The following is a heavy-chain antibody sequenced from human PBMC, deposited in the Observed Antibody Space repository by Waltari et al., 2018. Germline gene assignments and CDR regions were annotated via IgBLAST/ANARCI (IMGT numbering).Heavy chain of an antibody. V-gene: IGHV4-38-2*01. CDR1: GYSISSCYY. CDR3: ARNPRYYYDSSGLDY. J-gene: IGHJ4*02. D-gene: IGHD3-22*01. CDR2: IYHSGST. Sequence: QVQLQESGPGLVKPSETLSLTCAVSGYSISSCYYWGWIRQPPGKGLEWIGSIYHSGSTYYNPSLKSRVTISVDTSKNQFSLKLSSVTAADTAVYYCARNPRYYYDSSGLDYWGQGTLVTVSS.